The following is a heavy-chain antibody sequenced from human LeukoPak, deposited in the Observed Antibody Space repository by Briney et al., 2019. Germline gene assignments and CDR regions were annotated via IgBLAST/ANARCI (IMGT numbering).Heavy chain of an antibody. Sequence: GGSLRLSCAASGFTFTKYSMNWVRQAPGKGLEWVSYINSGSYSIYYAGSVKGRFTISRDNAKDSVYLQMNSLRAEDTAVYYCARDLGGYNFDYWGQGTPDTVSS. D-gene: IGHD5-24*01. CDR1: GFTFTKYS. J-gene: IGHJ4*02. V-gene: IGHV3-48*04. CDR3: ARDLGGYNFDY. CDR2: INSGSYSI.